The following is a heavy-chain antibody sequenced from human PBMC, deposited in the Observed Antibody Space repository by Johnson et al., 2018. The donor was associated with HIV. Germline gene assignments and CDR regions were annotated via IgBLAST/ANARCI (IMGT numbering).Heavy chain of an antibody. CDR1: GFTFDDYA. D-gene: IGHD3-22*01. J-gene: IGHJ3*02. V-gene: IGHV3-NL1*01. CDR2: IYSGGNT. CDR3: AKALGIVVCLDAFDI. Sequence: VQLVESGGGVVQPGRSLRLSCAASGFTFDDYAMHWVRQAPGKGLERVAVIYSGGNTYYADSVMGRFTISRDNSKNTLYLQMNSLRAEDTALYYCAKALGIVVCLDAFDIWGQGTMVTVSS.